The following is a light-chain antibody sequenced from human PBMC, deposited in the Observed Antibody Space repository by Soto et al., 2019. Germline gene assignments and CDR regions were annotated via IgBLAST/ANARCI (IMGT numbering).Light chain of an antibody. CDR2: GAS. V-gene: IGKV3-20*01. CDR1: QTVRNNY. CDR3: QQYGSSPRT. J-gene: IGKJ1*01. Sequence: VMTQAPATLSVSPGERATLSCRASQTVRNNYLAWYQQRPGQAPRLIIYGASTRATGIPDRFSGSGSGTDFTLTISRLEPEDFAVYYCQQYGSSPRTFGQGTKVDIK.